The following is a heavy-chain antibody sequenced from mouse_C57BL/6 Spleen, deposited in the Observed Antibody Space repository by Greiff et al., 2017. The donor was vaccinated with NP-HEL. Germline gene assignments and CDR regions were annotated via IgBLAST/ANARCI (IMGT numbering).Heavy chain of an antibody. CDR1: GFTFSSYT. CDR2: ISGGGGNT. CDR3: ARHAWYLDY. V-gene: IGHV5-9*01. Sequence: EVQRVESGGGLVKPGGSLKLSCAASGFTFSSYTMSWVRQTPEKRLEWVATISGGGGNTYYPDSVKGRFTISRDNAKNTLYLQMSSLRSEDTALYYCARHAWYLDYWGQGTTLTVSS. D-gene: IGHD1-1*02. J-gene: IGHJ2*01.